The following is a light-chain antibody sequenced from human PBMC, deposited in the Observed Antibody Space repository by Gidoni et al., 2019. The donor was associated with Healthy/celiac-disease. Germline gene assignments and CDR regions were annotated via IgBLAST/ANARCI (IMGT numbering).Light chain of an antibody. CDR3: QQYYSTPYT. J-gene: IGKJ2*01. CDR1: QSVLYSSNNKNY. CDR2: WAS. Sequence: DIVMTQSPDSLAVSLGERATINCKSSQSVLYSSNNKNYLAWYQQKPGQPPKRLIYWASTRESGVPDRFSGSGSGTDFTLTISSLQAEDVAVYYCQQYYSTPYTFGQXTKLEIK. V-gene: IGKV4-1*01.